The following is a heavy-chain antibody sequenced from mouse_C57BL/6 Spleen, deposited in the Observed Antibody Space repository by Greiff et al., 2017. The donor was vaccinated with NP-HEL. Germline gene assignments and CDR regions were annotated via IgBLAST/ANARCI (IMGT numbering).Heavy chain of an antibody. V-gene: IGHV5-6*01. CDR3: ARHGGSSSYYFDY. J-gene: IGHJ2*01. D-gene: IGHD1-1*01. CDR2: ISSGGCYP. CDR1: GFTFSSYG. Sequence: EVQRVESGGDLVKPGGSLKLSCAASGFTFSSYGMSWVRQTPDKRLEWVATISSGGCYPYYPDSVKGRFTISRDNAKNTLYLQMSSLKSEDTAMYYWARHGGSSSYYFDYWGQGTTLTVSS.